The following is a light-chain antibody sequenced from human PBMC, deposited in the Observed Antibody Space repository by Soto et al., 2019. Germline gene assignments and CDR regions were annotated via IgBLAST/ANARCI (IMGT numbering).Light chain of an antibody. CDR3: QHYNNWLWT. V-gene: IGKV3-15*01. CDR2: GAS. J-gene: IGKJ1*01. CDR1: QSVRSN. Sequence: QPPAALSVSRGDIATLSCRASQSVRSNYAWYHQQPGQSPRLLIFGASTRATSIPARFSCSGRGRHITLTISIRQSDEFVVCYFQHYNNWLWTFGQGTKVDIK.